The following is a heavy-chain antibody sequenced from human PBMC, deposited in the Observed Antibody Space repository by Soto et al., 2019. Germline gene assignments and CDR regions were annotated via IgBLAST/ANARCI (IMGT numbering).Heavy chain of an antibody. J-gene: IGHJ4*02. V-gene: IGHV3-30-3*01. D-gene: IGHD1-7*01. CDR3: ARALNWNFIRVLYYFDY. CDR2: ISYDGSNK. CDR1: GFTFSSYA. Sequence: QVQLVESGGGVVQPGRSLRLSCAASGFTFSSYAMHWVRQAPGKGLEWVAVISYDGSNKYYADSVKGRFTISRDNSKNTLYLQMNSLRAEDTAVYYCARALNWNFIRVLYYFDYWGQGTLVTVSS.